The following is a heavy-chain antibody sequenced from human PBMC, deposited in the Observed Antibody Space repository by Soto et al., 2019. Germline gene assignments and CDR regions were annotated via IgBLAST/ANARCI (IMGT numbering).Heavy chain of an antibody. CDR1: GFTFSSYG. Sequence: QVQLVESGGGVVQPGRSLRLSCAASGFTFSSYGMHWVRQAPGKGLEWVAVIWHDGSNKYYADSVKGRFTISRDNSKNTLYLQMNSLRAEDTAVYYCARERRVRGYSYGYRGGAFDIWGQGTMVTVSS. D-gene: IGHD5-18*01. CDR2: IWHDGSNK. V-gene: IGHV3-33*01. CDR3: ARERRVRGYSYGYRGGAFDI. J-gene: IGHJ3*02.